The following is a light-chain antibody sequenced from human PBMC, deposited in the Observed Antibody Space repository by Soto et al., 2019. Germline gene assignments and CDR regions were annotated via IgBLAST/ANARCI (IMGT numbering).Light chain of an antibody. Sequence: EIVLTQSPGTLSLSPGERATLSCRASQSVSSSYLAWYQHKPGQAPRLLIYGASSRATGIPDRFSGSGSGTDFTLTISRLEPEDFAVYYCKQYGGSPRTFGQGTKVEIK. CDR2: GAS. CDR3: KQYGGSPRT. V-gene: IGKV3-20*01. CDR1: QSVSSSY. J-gene: IGKJ1*01.